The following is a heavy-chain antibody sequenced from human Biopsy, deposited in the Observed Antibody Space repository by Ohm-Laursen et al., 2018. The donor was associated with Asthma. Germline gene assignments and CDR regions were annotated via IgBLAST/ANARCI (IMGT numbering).Heavy chain of an antibody. CDR2: IMTVFGTT. J-gene: IGHJ6*02. CDR1: GGTFSNFA. Sequence: SSVKVSCKAPGGTFSNFAISWARQAPGQGLEWLGGIMTVFGTTNYAQKFQGRVTITADESTSTAYMEVTSLRSEDTAIYYCARCQVGYSSGWSLLLKKIYYPGMDVWGQGTAVTASS. V-gene: IGHV1-69*01. CDR3: ARCQVGYSSGWSLLLKKIYYPGMDV. D-gene: IGHD6-19*01.